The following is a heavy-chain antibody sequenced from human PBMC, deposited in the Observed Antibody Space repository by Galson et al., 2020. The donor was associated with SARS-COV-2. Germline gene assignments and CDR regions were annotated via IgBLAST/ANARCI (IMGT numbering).Heavy chain of an antibody. D-gene: IGHD6-6*01. Sequence: SLKISCAASGFTYDDYAMYWVRQGPGKGLEWVAGISWDSVNIGYADSVKGRFTISRDNAKNSLYLQMNSLRTEDTAFYYCVKAGGSSIYYFMGIWGKGTTVTVSS. CDR3: VKAGGSSIYYFMGI. V-gene: IGHV3-9*01. J-gene: IGHJ6*04. CDR2: ISWDSVNI. CDR1: GFTYDDYA.